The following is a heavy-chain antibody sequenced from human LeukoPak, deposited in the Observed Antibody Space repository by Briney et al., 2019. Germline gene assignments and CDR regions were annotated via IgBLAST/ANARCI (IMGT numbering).Heavy chain of an antibody. J-gene: IGHJ5*02. D-gene: IGHD2-21*01. CDR1: GFTFSTYW. V-gene: IGHV3-74*01. CDR2: INGNGGGT. CDR3: ARALGGAGVFDP. Sequence: GSLRLSCAASGFTFSTYWMHWVRQAPGKGLVWVSRINGNGGGTTYADSVKRRFTISRDNAKNTLYLQMNNLRAEDTAVYYCARALGGAGVFDPWGQGTLDPVSS.